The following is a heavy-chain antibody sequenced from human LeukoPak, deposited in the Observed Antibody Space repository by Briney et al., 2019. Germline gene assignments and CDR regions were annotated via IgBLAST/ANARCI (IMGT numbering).Heavy chain of an antibody. D-gene: IGHD6-6*01. J-gene: IGHJ5*02. V-gene: IGHV5-51*01. Sequence: GGALKISFKGSGYRFTSYWIGWVRPVPGQGLGWMGIIYPGDSDTIFSPSFQGQVTISADKSMSTAYLQWSSQKASDTAMYYCARQSGSSSSRIIWFDPWGQGNPVTGSS. CDR3: ARQSGSSSSRIIWFDP. CDR2: IYPGDSDT. CDR1: GYRFTSYW.